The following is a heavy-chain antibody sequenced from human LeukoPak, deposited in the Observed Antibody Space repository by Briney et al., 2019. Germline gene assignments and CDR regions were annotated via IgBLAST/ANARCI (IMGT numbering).Heavy chain of an antibody. V-gene: IGHV3-11*01. Sequence: PGGSLSLSCAASGFTLSDYQMSWIRQAPGKGLEWVSSISSSGSTIYYADSVKGRFTISRDNAKNSLYLQMNSLRAEDTAVYYCARSGRRLGELSLYKYFDYWGQGTLVTVSS. CDR3: ARSGRRLGELSLYKYFDY. D-gene: IGHD3-16*02. CDR2: ISSSGSTI. J-gene: IGHJ4*02. CDR1: GFTLSDYQ.